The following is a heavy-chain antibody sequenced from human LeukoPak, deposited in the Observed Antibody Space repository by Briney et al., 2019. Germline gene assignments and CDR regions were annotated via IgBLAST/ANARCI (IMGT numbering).Heavy chain of an antibody. V-gene: IGHV5-51*01. CDR3: ARERKSAAGTAPYYFDY. J-gene: IGHJ4*02. CDR2: IYPGDSDT. Sequence: GESLKISCKGSGYSFTSYWIGWGRQMPGKGLEWMGIIYPGDSDTRYSPSFQGQVTISADKSISTAYLQWSSLKASDTAMYYCARERKSAAGTAPYYFDYWGQGTLVTVSS. CDR1: GYSFTSYW. D-gene: IGHD6-13*01.